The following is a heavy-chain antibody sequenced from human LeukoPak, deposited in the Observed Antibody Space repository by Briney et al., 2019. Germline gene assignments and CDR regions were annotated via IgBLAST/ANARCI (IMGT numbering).Heavy chain of an antibody. CDR3: ARGVSSSGWYEGPYYYYGMDV. Sequence: GASVKVSCKASGYTLTTHSMHWVRQAPGQGLEWMGIINPSGGSTNYAQKFQGRVTITADESTSTAYMELSSLRSEDTAVYYCARGVSSSGWYEGPYYYYGMDVWGQGTTVTVSS. V-gene: IGHV1-46*01. CDR2: INPSGGST. CDR1: GYTLTTHS. D-gene: IGHD6-19*01. J-gene: IGHJ6*02.